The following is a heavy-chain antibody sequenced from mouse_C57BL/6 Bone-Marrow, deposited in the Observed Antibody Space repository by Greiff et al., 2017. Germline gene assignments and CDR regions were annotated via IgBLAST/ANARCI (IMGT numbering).Heavy chain of an antibody. J-gene: IGHJ2*01. CDR3: ASLYYGSSYDYFDY. CDR2: IRNKANGYTT. CDR1: GFTFTDYY. V-gene: IGHV7-3*01. D-gene: IGHD1-1*01. Sequence: EVKVEESGGGLVQPGGSLSLSCAASGFTFTDYYMSWVRQPPGKALEWLGFIRNKANGYTTEYSASVKGRFNISRDNSQSILYLQMNALRAEDSATYYCASLYYGSSYDYFDYWGQGTTLTVSS.